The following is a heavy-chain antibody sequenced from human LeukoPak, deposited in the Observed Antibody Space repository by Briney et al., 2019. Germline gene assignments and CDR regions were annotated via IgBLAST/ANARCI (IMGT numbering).Heavy chain of an antibody. V-gene: IGHV4-39*01. CDR1: GGSISSSYYY. CDR2: IYYSGST. CDR3: ARHEDRNWYFDH. J-gene: IGHJ4*02. Sequence: SETLSLTCTVSGGSISSSYYYWGWIRQLPGKGLEWIGTIYYSGSTYYNPSLKSRVTISVDTSKNQFSLKLSSVTAPDTAVYYCARHEDRNWYFDHWGQGTLVTVSS. D-gene: IGHD1-1*01.